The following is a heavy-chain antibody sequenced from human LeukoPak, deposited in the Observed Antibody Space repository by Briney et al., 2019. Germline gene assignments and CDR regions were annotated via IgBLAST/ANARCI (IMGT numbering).Heavy chain of an antibody. D-gene: IGHD2-15*01. CDR3: ARDTGGYCSGGSCYSLFWFDP. V-gene: IGHV1-46*01. Sequence: GASVKVSCKASGCTFTSYYMHWVRQAPGQGLEWMGIINPSGGSTSYAQKFQGRVTMTRDTSTSTVYMELSSLRSEDTAVYYCARDTGGYCSGGSCYSLFWFDPWGRGTLVTVSS. CDR2: INPSGGST. J-gene: IGHJ5*02. CDR1: GCTFTSYY.